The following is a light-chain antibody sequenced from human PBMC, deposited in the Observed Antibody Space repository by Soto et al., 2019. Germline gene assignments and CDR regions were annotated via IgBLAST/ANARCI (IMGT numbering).Light chain of an antibody. V-gene: IGKV1-5*01. Sequence: DIQMTQSPSTLSASVGDRVTITCRASQSISSWLAWYQQKPGKAPKLLIYDASSLESGVPSRFSGSGSGTEFTLTISRLQPDDFASYLGTFGQGTKVEIK. CDR2: DAS. CDR1: QSISSW. CDR3: T. J-gene: IGKJ1*01.